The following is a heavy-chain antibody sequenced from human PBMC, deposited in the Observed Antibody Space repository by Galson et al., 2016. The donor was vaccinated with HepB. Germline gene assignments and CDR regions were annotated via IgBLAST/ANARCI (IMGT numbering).Heavy chain of an antibody. CDR3: AIGGGWFIED. D-gene: IGHD2-15*01. CDR1: GFTFSTYW. Sequence: SLRLSCAASGFTFSTYWMNWVRQAPGKGLEWVANIKEDGSEKNYVDSVKGRLTISKDNAKNSLYLQMNSLRVEDTAIYYCAIGGGWFIEDWGQGTLVTVSS. J-gene: IGHJ4*02. CDR2: IKEDGSEK. V-gene: IGHV3-7*01.